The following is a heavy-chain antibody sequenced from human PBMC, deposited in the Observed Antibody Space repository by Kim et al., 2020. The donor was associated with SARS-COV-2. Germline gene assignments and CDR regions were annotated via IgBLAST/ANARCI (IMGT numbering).Heavy chain of an antibody. CDR1: GFTFGDYA. D-gene: IGHD3-22*01. CDR2: ISSKAYGGTT. CDR3: TRVVINLSGYYDSSGYSPPDS. Sequence: GGSLRLSCTASGFTFGDYAMSWFRQAPGKGLEWVCFISSKAYGGTTEYAASVKGRFTISRDDSKSIAYLQMNSLKTADTAVYYCTRVVINLSGYYDSSGYSPPDSWGQGTLVTASS. V-gene: IGHV3-49*03. J-gene: IGHJ4*02.